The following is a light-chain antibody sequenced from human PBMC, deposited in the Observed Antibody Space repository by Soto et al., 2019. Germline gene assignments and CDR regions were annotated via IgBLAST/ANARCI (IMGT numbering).Light chain of an antibody. Sequence: EIVLTQSPATLSLSPGERATLYCRASQSVSNYLAWYQQRRGQAPRLLIYDASNRATGIPARFSGSGSGTDFSLTISSLEPEDFAVFYRQQRSSWPLTLVGGTKVQIK. CDR3: QQRSSWPLT. J-gene: IGKJ4*01. CDR2: DAS. V-gene: IGKV3-11*01. CDR1: QSVSNY.